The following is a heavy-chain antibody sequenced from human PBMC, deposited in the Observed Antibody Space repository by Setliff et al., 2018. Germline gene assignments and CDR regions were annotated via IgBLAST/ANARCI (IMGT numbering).Heavy chain of an antibody. CDR1: GYTFTNYY. CDR3: AHKYGDYVRYFQH. J-gene: IGHJ1*01. V-gene: IGHV1-46*01. Sequence: ASVKVSCKASGYTFTNYYIHWVRQAPGQGLEWMGLINPSGGRTSYAQKFQGRLTITKDTSKNQVVLTMTNMDPVDTATYYCAHKYGDYVRYFQHWGQGTLVTVSS. CDR2: INPSGGRT. D-gene: IGHD4-17*01.